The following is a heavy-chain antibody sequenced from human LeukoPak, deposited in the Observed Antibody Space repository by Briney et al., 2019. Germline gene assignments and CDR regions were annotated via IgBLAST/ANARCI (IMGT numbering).Heavy chain of an antibody. J-gene: IGHJ5*02. CDR2: IYYSGST. CDR3: ARGSPVLRYFDWWWFDP. D-gene: IGHD3-9*01. V-gene: IGHV4-31*03. CDR1: GGSISSGGYY. Sequence: PSETLSLTCIVSGGSISSGGYYWSWIRQHPGKGLEWIGYIYYSGSTYYNPSLKSRVTISVDTSKNQFSLKLSSVTAADTAVYYCARGSPVLRYFDWWWFDPWGQGTLVTVSS.